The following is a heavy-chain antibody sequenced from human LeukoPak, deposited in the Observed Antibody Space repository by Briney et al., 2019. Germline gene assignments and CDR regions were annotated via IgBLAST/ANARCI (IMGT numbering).Heavy chain of an antibody. J-gene: IGHJ4*02. Sequence: ASVKVSCKASGHTFTSHPITWVRQAPGQGLEWMGWISADNGNTHYAQKFQGRVSMTTEPSTRTAYMELKTLRSDDTAVYYCARDGPSGSYGDYWGQGTLVTVST. V-gene: IGHV1-18*01. CDR2: ISADNGNT. CDR3: ARDGPSGSYGDY. D-gene: IGHD1-26*01. CDR1: GHTFTSHP.